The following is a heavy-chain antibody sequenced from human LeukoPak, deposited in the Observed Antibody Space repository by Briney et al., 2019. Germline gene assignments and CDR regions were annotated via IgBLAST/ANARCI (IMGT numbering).Heavy chain of an antibody. CDR1: GFTFSSYA. CDR3: ARGKRYFDWKVYDY. D-gene: IGHD3-9*01. J-gene: IGHJ4*02. V-gene: IGHV3-30-3*01. Sequence: PGGSLRLSCAASGFTFSSYAMHWVRQAPGKGLEWVAVISYDGSNKYYADSVKGRFTISRDNSKNTLYLQMNSLRAEDTAVYYCARGKRYFDWKVYDYWGQGTLVTVSS. CDR2: ISYDGSNK.